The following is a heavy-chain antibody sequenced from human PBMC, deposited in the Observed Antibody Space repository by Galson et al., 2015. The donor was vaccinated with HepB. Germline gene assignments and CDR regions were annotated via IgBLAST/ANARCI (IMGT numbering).Heavy chain of an antibody. Sequence: SETLSLTCAVSGGSITSTNWWSWVRQPPGKGLEWIGEIYHSGNTYYNPSLKSRVSISVDKSKNQFSLNLSSVTAADTAVYYCAICSSGAYFDSWGQGTLITVSS. J-gene: IGHJ4*02. CDR3: AICSSGAYFDS. CDR2: IYHSGNT. D-gene: IGHD6-19*01. V-gene: IGHV4-4*02. CDR1: GGSITSTNW.